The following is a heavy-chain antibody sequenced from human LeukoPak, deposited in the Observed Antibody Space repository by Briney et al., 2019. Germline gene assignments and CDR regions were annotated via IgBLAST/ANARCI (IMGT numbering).Heavy chain of an antibody. Sequence: GGSLRLSCAASGFTFSGVWMNWVRQTPGKGLEMVARIKKMTEGGTTDYAALAKGRITISREDSKNTLYLQMNSLESEDTGVYYCTTAKVDYRIMDVWGQGTTVTVSS. CDR2: IKKMTEGGTT. CDR1: GFTFSGVW. V-gene: IGHV3-15*01. CDR3: TTAKVDYRIMDV. J-gene: IGHJ6*02. D-gene: IGHD4-11*01.